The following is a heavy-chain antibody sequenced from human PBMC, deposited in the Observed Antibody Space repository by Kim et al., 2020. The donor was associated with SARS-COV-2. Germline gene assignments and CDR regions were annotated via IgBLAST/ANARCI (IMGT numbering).Heavy chain of an antibody. V-gene: IGHV4-39*01. CDR3: ARQNYSGSGSYRDV. J-gene: IGHJ6*02. D-gene: IGHD3-10*01. Sequence: TPSRKRRVTISVSTSKNQFSLKLSSVTAADTSVYYCARQNYSGSGSYRDVWGQGTTVTVSS.